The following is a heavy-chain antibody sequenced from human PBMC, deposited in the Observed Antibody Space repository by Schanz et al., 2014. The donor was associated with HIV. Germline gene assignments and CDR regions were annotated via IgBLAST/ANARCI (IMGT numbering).Heavy chain of an antibody. Sequence: QVQLVESGGGVVQPGRSLRLSCAGSGFSFDTFGIHWVRQAPGKGLEWLAVISYDGRNKKFANSVNGRFTISRDNSKNTLYLQMTTLRTEDTAVYYCAKPEYDSRGNSQSHFDSWGQGTLVTVSS. CDR2: ISYDGRNK. CDR1: GFSFDTFG. J-gene: IGHJ4*02. V-gene: IGHV3-30*18. CDR3: AKPEYDSRGNSQSHFDS. D-gene: IGHD3-22*01.